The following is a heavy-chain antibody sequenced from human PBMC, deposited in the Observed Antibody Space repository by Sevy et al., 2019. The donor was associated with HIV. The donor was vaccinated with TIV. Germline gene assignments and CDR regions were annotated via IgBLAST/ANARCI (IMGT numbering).Heavy chain of an antibody. J-gene: IGHJ3*02. CDR2: ISYDGSNQ. CDR1: GVAISRYA. V-gene: IGHV3-30*04. Sequence: GGSLRLSCAASGVAISRYAMHWVRQAPVKGLEWVAVISYDGSNQEYADSVKGRLTISRDNSKNTLYLQMNSLRVEDTAVYYCARFPPERAFDIWGQGTMVTVSS. CDR3: ARFPPERAFDI.